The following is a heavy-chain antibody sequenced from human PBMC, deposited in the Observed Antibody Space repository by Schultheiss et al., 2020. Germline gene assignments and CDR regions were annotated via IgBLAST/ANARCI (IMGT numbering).Heavy chain of an antibody. CDR3: ARAPGVVVVAAIHYYGMDV. D-gene: IGHD2-15*01. V-gene: IGHV3-66*01. CDR1: GFTFSSYV. Sequence: WGSLRLSCAASGFTFSSYVMHWVRQAPGKGLEWVSVIYSGGSTYYADSVKGRFTISRDNSKNTLYLQMNSLRAEDTAVYYCARAPGVVVVAAIHYYGMDVWGQGTTVTVSS. CDR2: IYSGGST. J-gene: IGHJ6*02.